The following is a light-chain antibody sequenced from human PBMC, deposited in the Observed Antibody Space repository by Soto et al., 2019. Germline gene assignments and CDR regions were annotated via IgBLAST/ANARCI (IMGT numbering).Light chain of an antibody. J-gene: IGLJ1*01. V-gene: IGLV2-14*01. CDR3: SSYTNINTRACV. CDR2: EVT. Sequence: HSVLTQPASVSGSPGQSITISCTVTSGDIFSYNRVSWYQQHPGKAPKLIIYEVTDRPSGVSNRFSGSKSGNTASLTISGLQAEDEAEYYCSSYTNINTRACVFGTGTKVTVL. CDR1: SGDIFSYNR.